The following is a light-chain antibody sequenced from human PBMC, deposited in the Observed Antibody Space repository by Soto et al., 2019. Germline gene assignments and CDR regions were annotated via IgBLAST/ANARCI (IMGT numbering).Light chain of an antibody. J-gene: IGKJ2*01. CDR1: QSISSD. Sequence: DIQMTQSPSSLSASVGDRVTITCRASQSISSDLNWYQQKPGKAPKLLIYAASTLQSGVPSRFSGSGSGTDFTLTISSLLPEDVAAYYCQQNFSSFLYTFGQGTKLEI. CDR3: QQNFSSFLYT. V-gene: IGKV1-39*01. CDR2: AAS.